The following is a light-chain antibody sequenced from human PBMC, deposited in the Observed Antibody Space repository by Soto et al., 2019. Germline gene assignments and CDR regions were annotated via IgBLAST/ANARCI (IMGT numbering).Light chain of an antibody. CDR3: QQCGDLPCT. CDR2: GAS. CDR1: QSVSSNY. Sequence: ELTQSPGTLSLSPGEGATLSCRASQSVSSNYFAWYQQQPGQAPRLLIYGASPRATGIPDRFSGSGSGTDFTLTITRLEPEDVAVYFCQQCGDLPCTFGLGPKVDVK. V-gene: IGKV3-20*01. J-gene: IGKJ1*01.